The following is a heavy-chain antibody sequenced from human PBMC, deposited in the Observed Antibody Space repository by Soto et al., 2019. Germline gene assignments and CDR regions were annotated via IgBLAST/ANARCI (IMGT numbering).Heavy chain of an antibody. Sequence: GGSLRLSCAASGFTFSSYAMHWVRQAPGKGLEWVAVISYDGSNKYYADSVKGRFTISRDNSKNTLYLQMNGLRAEDTAVYYCARDSAPRMSGSYRGGAFDIWGQGTMVTVSS. D-gene: IGHD1-26*01. CDR1: GFTFSSYA. V-gene: IGHV3-30-3*01. CDR2: ISYDGSNK. CDR3: ARDSAPRMSGSYRGGAFDI. J-gene: IGHJ3*02.